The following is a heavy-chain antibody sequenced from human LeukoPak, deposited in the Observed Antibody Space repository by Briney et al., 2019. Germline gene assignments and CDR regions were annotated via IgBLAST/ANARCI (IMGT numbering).Heavy chain of an antibody. CDR1: GGSISSNSYY. D-gene: IGHD5-12*01. V-gene: IGHV4-39*01. CDR2: IYYSGST. Sequence: PSETLSLTCTVSGGSISSNSYYWGWIRQPPGKGLEWIGSIYYSGSTYYNPSLKSRVTISVDTSKNQFSLKLSSVTAADTAVYFCARRGQIVATIGDAFDIWGRGTVVTVSS. J-gene: IGHJ3*02. CDR3: ARRGQIVATIGDAFDI.